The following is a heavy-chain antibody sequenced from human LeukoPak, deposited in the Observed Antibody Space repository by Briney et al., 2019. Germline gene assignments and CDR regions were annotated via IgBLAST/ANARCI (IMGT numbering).Heavy chain of an antibody. J-gene: IGHJ4*02. CDR2: IDKTTYPT. V-gene: IGHV3-23*05. CDR1: EFIFSDYA. CDR3: AKFEGATIPGWFNDY. D-gene: IGHD6-19*01. Sequence: GGSLRLSCAASEFIFSDYAMGWVRQALGKGLEWVSTIDKTTYPTFYADSVRGRFTISRDNSKNTLYLQMNSLRTEDTAVYFCAKFEGATIPGWFNDYWGQGILVTVSS.